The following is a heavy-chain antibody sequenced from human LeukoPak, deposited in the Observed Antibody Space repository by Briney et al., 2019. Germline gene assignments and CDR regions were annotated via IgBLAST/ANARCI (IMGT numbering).Heavy chain of an antibody. D-gene: IGHD3-22*01. CDR2: ISGSGGST. V-gene: IGHV3-23*01. Sequence: GGSLRLSCAASGFTFSSYAMSWVRQAPGKGLEWVSAISGSGGSTYYADSAKGRFTISRDNSKNTLYLQMNSLRAEDTAVYYCAKAAIQNSSGYKSGQHWGQGTLVTVSS. J-gene: IGHJ1*01. CDR3: AKAAIQNSSGYKSGQH. CDR1: GFTFSSYA.